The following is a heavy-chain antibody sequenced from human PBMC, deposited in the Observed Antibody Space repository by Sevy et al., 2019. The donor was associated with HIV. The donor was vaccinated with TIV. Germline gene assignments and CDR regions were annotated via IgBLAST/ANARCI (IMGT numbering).Heavy chain of an antibody. D-gene: IGHD5-18*01. CDR3: ARDLSGVDTAMGYYYYGMGV. CDR1: GFTFSSYG. V-gene: IGHV3-33*01. CDR2: IWYDGSNK. J-gene: IGHJ6*02. Sequence: GESLKISCAASGFTFSSYGMHWVRQAPGKGLEWVAVIWYDGSNKYYADSVKGRFTISRDNSKNTLYLQMNSLRAEDTAVYYCARDLSGVDTAMGYYYYGMGVWGQGTTVTVSS.